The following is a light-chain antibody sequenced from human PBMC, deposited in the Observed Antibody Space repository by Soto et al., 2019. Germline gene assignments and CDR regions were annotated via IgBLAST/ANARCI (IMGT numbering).Light chain of an antibody. CDR1: SSDVGGYNY. V-gene: IGLV2-14*01. Sequence: QSALTQPASVSGSPGQSITISCTGTSSDVGGYNYVSWYQQHPGKAPKLMIYDVSNRPSGVSNRFSGSKSGNTASLTISGLQADDEADYYCSSYTSSSTYVVGTGTKVTVL. CDR3: SSYTSSSTYV. J-gene: IGLJ1*01. CDR2: DVS.